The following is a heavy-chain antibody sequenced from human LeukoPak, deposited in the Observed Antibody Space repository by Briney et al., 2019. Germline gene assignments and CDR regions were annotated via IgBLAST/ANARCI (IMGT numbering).Heavy chain of an antibody. V-gene: IGHV1-24*01. CDR1: GYTLTELS. CDR2: FDPEDGET. CDR3: ATDYYYDSSGSYYTVDY. J-gene: IGHJ4*02. D-gene: IGHD3-22*01. Sequence: ASVKVSCKVSGYTLTELSMHWVRQAPGKGLEWMGGFDPEDGETFYAQKFQGRVTMAEDTSTDTAYMELSSLRSEDTAVYYCATDYYYDSSGSYYTVDYWGQGTLVTVSS.